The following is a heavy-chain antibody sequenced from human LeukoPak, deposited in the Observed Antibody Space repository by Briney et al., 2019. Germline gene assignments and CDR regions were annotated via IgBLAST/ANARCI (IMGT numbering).Heavy chain of an antibody. Sequence: NPSETLSLTCAVYGGSFSGYYWSWIRQPPGKGLEWIGSIYHSGSTYYNPSLKSRVTISVDTSKNQFSLKLSSVTAADTAVYYCARYRSGYPDTLDYWGQGTLVTVSS. CDR2: IYHSGST. CDR1: GGSFSGYY. J-gene: IGHJ4*02. D-gene: IGHD3-3*01. V-gene: IGHV4-34*01. CDR3: ARYRSGYPDTLDY.